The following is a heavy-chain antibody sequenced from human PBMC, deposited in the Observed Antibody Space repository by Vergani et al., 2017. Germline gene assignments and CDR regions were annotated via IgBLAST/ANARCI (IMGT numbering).Heavy chain of an antibody. J-gene: IGHJ4*02. CDR3: APTREYFDWLYFDY. Sequence: QVQLVQSGAEVKKPGASVKVSCKASGYTFTDYYIHWVRQAHGPGLGWMGWINPNSGGTNYEQKFQGRVTMTRDTSISTDCMELSRLRSDDTAVYYCAPTREYFDWLYFDYWGQGTLVTVSS. V-gene: IGHV1-2*02. CDR1: GYTFTDYY. D-gene: IGHD3-9*01. CDR2: INPNSGGT.